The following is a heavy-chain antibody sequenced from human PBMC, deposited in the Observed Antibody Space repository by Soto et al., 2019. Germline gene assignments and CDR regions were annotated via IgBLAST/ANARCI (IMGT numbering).Heavy chain of an antibody. D-gene: IGHD5-18*01. V-gene: IGHV3-30*18. CDR2: ISYDGSNK. Sequence: PGGSLRLSCAASGFTFSSYGMHWVRQAPGKGLEGVAVISYDGSNKYYADSVKGRFTISRDNSKNTLYLQMNSLRAEDTAVYYCAKERYGVTGYWGQGTLVTVSS. CDR3: AKERYGVTGY. J-gene: IGHJ4*02. CDR1: GFTFSSYG.